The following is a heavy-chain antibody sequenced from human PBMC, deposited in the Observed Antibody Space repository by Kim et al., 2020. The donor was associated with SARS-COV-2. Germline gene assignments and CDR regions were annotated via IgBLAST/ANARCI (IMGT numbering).Heavy chain of an antibody. CDR3: ATWGAYGDYENDY. D-gene: IGHD4-17*01. Sequence: SETLSLTCAVYGGSFSGYYWSWIRQPPGKGLEWIGEINHSGSTNYNPSLKSRVTISVDTSKNQFSLKLSSVTAADTAVYYCATWGAYGDYENDYWGQGTLVTVSS. V-gene: IGHV4-34*01. CDR1: GGSFSGYY. J-gene: IGHJ4*02. CDR2: INHSGST.